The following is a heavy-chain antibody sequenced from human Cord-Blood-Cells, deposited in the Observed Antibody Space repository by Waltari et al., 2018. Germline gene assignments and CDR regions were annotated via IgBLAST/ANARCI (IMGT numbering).Heavy chain of an antibody. J-gene: IGHJ3*02. CDR2: INHSGST. Sequence: QVQLQQWGAGLLKPSETLSLTCAVYGGPFSGYYWSWLRQPPGKGLEWIGEINHSGSTNYNPSLKSRVTISVDTSKNQFSLKLSSVTAADTAVYYCARGRFDVVVVAARAFDIWGQGTMVTVSS. CDR3: ARGRFDVVVVAARAFDI. D-gene: IGHD2-15*01. V-gene: IGHV4-34*01. CDR1: GGPFSGYY.